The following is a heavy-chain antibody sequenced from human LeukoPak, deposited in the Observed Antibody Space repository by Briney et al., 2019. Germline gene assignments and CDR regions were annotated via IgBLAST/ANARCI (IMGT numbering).Heavy chain of an antibody. CDR3: ARDLGRDRYFDS. J-gene: IGHJ4*02. CDR1: GFTFSPYP. Sequence: PGGSLRLSCAASGFTFSPYPMNWVRQAPGKGLEWVSYISGPSDTIHYADSVKGRFTISRDNAENSLYLQMNSLGAEDTAVYYCARDLGRDRYFDSWGQGTLVTVSS. D-gene: IGHD5-24*01. V-gene: IGHV3-48*04. CDR2: ISGPSDTI.